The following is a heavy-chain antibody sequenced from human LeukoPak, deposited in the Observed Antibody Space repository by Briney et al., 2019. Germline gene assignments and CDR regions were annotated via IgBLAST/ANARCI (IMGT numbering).Heavy chain of an antibody. CDR1: GGSFSGYY. D-gene: IGHD4-11*01. CDR2: INHSGSA. V-gene: IGHV4-34*01. Sequence: SETLSLTCAVSGGSFSGYYWTWIRQPPGKGLEWIGQINHSGSANYNPSLMSRVTISLDTSKNHFSLNLSSVTAADTAVYYCARGQGTVTTHWGQGTLVTVSS. CDR3: ARGQGTVTTH. J-gene: IGHJ4*02.